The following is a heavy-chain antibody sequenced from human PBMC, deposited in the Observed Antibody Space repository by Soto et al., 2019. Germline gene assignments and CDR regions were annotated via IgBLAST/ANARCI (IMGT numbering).Heavy chain of an antibody. J-gene: IGHJ6*02. CDR1: GSTFDDYD. V-gene: IGHV3-43D*04. D-gene: IGHD2-15*01. CDR2: ISWDGGST. CDR3: AIFSGAMDV. Sequence: EVQLVESGGVVVQPGGSLRLSCDASGSTFDDYDMNWVRQAPGKGLEWVSRISWDGGSTYYVDSVKGRFTISRDNSKNSLHLQMNSLRAEDTALYYCAIFSGAMDVWGQGTTVTVSS.